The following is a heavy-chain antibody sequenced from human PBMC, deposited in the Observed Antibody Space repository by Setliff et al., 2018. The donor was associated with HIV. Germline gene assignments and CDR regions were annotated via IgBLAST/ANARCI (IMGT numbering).Heavy chain of an antibody. CDR2: IDHSETT. CDR3: ARDLASSYFDF. J-gene: IGHJ4*02. D-gene: IGHD3-16*01. CDR1: GGSINGHS. V-gene: IGHV4-59*11. Sequence: SETLSLTCTVSGGSINGHSWSWIRQPPGKVLEWIGYIDHSETTNYNPSLKSRLTISIDTSKTQFSLNLSSVTAADTATYYCARDLASSYFDFWGQGALVTVSS.